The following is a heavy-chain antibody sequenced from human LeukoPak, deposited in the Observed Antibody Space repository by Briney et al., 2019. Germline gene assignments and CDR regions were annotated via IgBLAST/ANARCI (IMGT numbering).Heavy chain of an antibody. V-gene: IGHV4-39*07. J-gene: IGHJ3*02. CDR2: IYYSGST. CDR1: GGSISSSSYY. CDR3: ARDHYDFWSGYHAFDI. Sequence: SETLSLTCTVSGGSISSSSYYWGWIRQPPGKGLEWIGSIYYSGSTYYNPSLKSRVTISVDTSKNQFSLKLSSVTAADTAVYYCARDHYDFWSGYHAFDIWGQGTMVTVSS. D-gene: IGHD3-3*01.